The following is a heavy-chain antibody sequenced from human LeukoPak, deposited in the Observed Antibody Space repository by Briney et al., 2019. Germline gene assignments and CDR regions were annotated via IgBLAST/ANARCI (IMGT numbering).Heavy chain of an antibody. Sequence: GGSLRLSCAASGFTFSSYGMHWVRQAPGKGLEWVAFIRYDGSNKYYADSVKGRFTISRDNSKNTLYLQMNSLRAEDTAVYYCAKAAGVYSGSYQGYYYYYMDVWGKGTMVTVSS. D-gene: IGHD1-26*01. CDR2: IRYDGSNK. V-gene: IGHV3-30*02. J-gene: IGHJ6*03. CDR3: AKAAGVYSGSYQGYYYYYMDV. CDR1: GFTFSSYG.